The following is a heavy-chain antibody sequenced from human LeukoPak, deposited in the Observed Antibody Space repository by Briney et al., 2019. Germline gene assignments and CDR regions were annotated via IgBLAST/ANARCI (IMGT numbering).Heavy chain of an antibody. Sequence: PSETLSLTCTVSGGSISSYYWSWIRQPPGKGLEWIGYIYYSGSTNYNPSLKSRVTMSVDTSKNQFSLKLSSVTAADTAVYYCARDRPVLDAFDIWGQGTMVTVSS. CDR2: IYYSGST. V-gene: IGHV4-59*12. CDR3: ARDRPVLDAFDI. D-gene: IGHD6-6*01. J-gene: IGHJ3*02. CDR1: GGSISSYY.